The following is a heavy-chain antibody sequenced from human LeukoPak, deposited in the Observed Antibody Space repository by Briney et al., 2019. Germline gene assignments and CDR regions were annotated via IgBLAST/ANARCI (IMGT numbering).Heavy chain of an antibody. V-gene: IGHV3-30*18. D-gene: IGHD6-19*01. CDR1: GFTFSSYG. CDR3: AKDGYSSGWYFHH. Sequence: GRSLRLSCAASGFTFSSYGMHWVRQAPGKGLEWVAVISYDGSNKYYADSVKGRFTISRDNSKNTLYLQMNSLRTEDTTVYYCAKDGYSSGWYFHHWGQGTLVTVSS. CDR2: ISYDGSNK. J-gene: IGHJ4*02.